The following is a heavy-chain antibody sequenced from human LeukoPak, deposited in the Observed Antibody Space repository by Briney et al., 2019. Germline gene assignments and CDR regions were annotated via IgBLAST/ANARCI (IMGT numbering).Heavy chain of an antibody. D-gene: IGHD3-22*01. CDR1: GYTFTGHY. J-gene: IGHJ4*02. CDR3: ARGSKWLSPGY. V-gene: IGHV1-2*02. Sequence: ASVKVSCKASGYTFTGHYMHWVRQAPGQGLGWMGWINPNSGDTKYAQNFQGRVTMTRDTSISAAYLELSRLRADDTAVYYCARGSKWLSPGYWGQGTLVTVSS. CDR2: INPNSGDT.